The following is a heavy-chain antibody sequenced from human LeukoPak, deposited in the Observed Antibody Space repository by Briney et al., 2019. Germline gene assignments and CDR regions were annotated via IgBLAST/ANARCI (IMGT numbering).Heavy chain of an antibody. V-gene: IGHV1-69*06. CDR2: IIPIFGTA. J-gene: IGHJ5*02. CDR1: GYTFTSYG. D-gene: IGHD2-2*01. Sequence: SVKVSCEASGYTFTSYGISWVRQAPGQGLEWMGGIIPIFGTANYAQKFQGRVTITADKSTSTAYMEPSSLRSEDTAVYYCARGREAYCSSTSCYAGAFDPWGQGTLVSVSS. CDR3: ARGREAYCSSTSCYAGAFDP.